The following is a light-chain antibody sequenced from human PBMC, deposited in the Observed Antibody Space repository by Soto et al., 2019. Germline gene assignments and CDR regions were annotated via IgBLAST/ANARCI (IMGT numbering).Light chain of an antibody. Sequence: QSALTQPASVSGSPGQSITISCTGTTSDVGAYNYVSWYQQHPGRAPKLMIYEVSDRPSGVSNHFSASKSGNTASLTVSGLQADDEADYYCSSYTSSNTLIFGGGTKLTVL. V-gene: IGLV2-14*01. J-gene: IGLJ2*01. CDR2: EVS. CDR1: TSDVGAYNY. CDR3: SSYTSSNTLI.